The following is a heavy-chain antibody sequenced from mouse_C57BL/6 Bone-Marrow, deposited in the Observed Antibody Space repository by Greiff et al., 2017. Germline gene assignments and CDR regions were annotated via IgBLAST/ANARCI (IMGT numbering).Heavy chain of an antibody. CDR3: SRGGVPYYYSMDD. CDR1: GYTFTSYG. CDR2: IYPRSGNT. Sequence: QVQLQQSGAELARPGASVKLSCKASGYTFTSYGISWVKQRTGQGLEWIGEIYPRSGNTYYNEKFKGKATLTADQSSSTVYSWLRSRPYEDSAVYFCSRGGVPYYYSMDDWGQGTSVTVSS. V-gene: IGHV1-81*01. J-gene: IGHJ4*01.